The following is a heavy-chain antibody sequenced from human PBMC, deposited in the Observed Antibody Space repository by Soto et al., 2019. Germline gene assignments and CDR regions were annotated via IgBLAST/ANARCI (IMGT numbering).Heavy chain of an antibody. CDR1: GFTFDDYT. Sequence: EVQLVESGGVVVQPGGSLRLSCAASGFTFDDYTMHWVRQAPGKGLEWVSLISWDGGSTYYADSVKGRFTISRDNSKNSLYLQMNSLRTEDTALYYCAKDICMDGVYSAFDIWGQGTMVTVSS. CDR2: ISWDGGST. V-gene: IGHV3-43*01. CDR3: AKDICMDGVYSAFDI. J-gene: IGHJ3*02. D-gene: IGHD1-26*01.